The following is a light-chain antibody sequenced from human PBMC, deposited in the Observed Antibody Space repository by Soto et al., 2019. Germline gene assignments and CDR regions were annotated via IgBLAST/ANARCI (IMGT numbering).Light chain of an antibody. CDR3: QQRSNWPPRLT. CDR1: QDIGSW. V-gene: IGKV1-12*01. Sequence: DIQMTQSPSSVSASVGDRVTITCRASQDIGSWLAWYQQKPGKAPNLLIYAASSLQSGVPSRFSGSGSGTDFTLTISSLQPEDFAVYYCQQRSNWPPRLTFGGGTKVEIK. CDR2: AAS. J-gene: IGKJ4*01.